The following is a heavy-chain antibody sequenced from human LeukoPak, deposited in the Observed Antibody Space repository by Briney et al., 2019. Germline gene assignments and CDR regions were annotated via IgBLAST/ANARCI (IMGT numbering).Heavy chain of an antibody. J-gene: IGHJ5*02. CDR1: GYTFTNED. CDR3: ARSYYDSSGYGWFDP. CDR2: ISGYNGDT. D-gene: IGHD3-22*01. V-gene: IGHV1-18*01. Sequence: ASVKLCCTPSGYTFTNEDVSWLRRAPGQGLKWMGWISGYNGDTNYAQELQGRVTMTTDTSTGTGYMELRSLRSDDTAVYYCARSYYDSSGYGWFDPWGQGTLVTVSS.